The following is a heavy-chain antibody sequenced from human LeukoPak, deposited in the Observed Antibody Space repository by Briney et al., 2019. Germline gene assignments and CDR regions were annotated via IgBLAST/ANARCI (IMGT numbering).Heavy chain of an antibody. J-gene: IGHJ4*02. Sequence: PSETLSLTCTVSGGSISSYYWSWTRQPPGKGLEWIGYIYYSGSTNYNPSLKSRVTISVDTSKNQFSLKLSSVTAADTAVYYCARHYYDSSGYRYYFDYWGQGTLVTVSS. CDR1: GGSISSYY. CDR3: ARHYYDSSGYRYYFDY. D-gene: IGHD3-22*01. CDR2: IYYSGST. V-gene: IGHV4-59*08.